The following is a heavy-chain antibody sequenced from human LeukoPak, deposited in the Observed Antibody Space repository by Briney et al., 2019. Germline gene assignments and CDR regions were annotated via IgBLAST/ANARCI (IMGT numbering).Heavy chain of an antibody. CDR2: ISAYNGNT. CDR3: ARAGCSGGSCYLRGKRRWAHWFDP. CDR1: GYTFTGYY. Sequence: GASVKVSCKASGYTFTGYYMHWVRQAPGQGLEWMGWISAYNGNTNYAQKLQGRVTMTTDTSTSTAYMELRSLRSDDTAVYYCARAGCSGGSCYLRGKRRWAHWFDPWGQGTLVTVSS. D-gene: IGHD2-15*01. J-gene: IGHJ5*02. V-gene: IGHV1-18*04.